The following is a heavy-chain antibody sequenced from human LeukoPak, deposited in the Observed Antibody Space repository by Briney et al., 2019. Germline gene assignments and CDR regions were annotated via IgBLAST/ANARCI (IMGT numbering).Heavy chain of an antibody. CDR2: IYYSGST. V-gene: IGHV4-30-4*02. Sequence: SETLSLTCTVSGGSISSGDYYWSWIRQPPGKGLEWIGYIYYSGSTNYNPSLKSRVTISVDASKEQFSLKLSSVTAADTAVYYCASSGIAVAVVGYWGQGTLVTVSS. J-gene: IGHJ4*02. CDR1: GGSISSGDYY. D-gene: IGHD6-19*01. CDR3: ASSGIAVAVVGY.